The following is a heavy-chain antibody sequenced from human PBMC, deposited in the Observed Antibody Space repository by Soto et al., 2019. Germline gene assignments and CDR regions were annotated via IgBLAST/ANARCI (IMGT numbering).Heavy chain of an antibody. D-gene: IGHD4-17*01. V-gene: IGHV1-46*01. J-gene: IGHJ6*02. CDR3: ARTTGTTPVGYYYGMDV. Sequence: ASVKVSCKASGYTFTSYAMHCVRQAPGQGLEWMGIINPSGGSTSYAQKFQGRVTMTRDTSTSTVYMELSSLRSEDTAVYYCARTTGTTPVGYYYGMDVWGQGTTVTVSS. CDR2: INPSGGST. CDR1: GYTFTSYA.